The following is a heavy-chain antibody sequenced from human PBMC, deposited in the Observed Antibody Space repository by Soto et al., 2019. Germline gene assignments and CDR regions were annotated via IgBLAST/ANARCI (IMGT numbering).Heavy chain of an antibody. J-gene: IGHJ4*02. CDR2: IYYSGST. CDR1: GGPISSGDYY. D-gene: IGHD3-22*01. CDR3: ARDASNTTGYYPLDY. V-gene: IGHV4-30-4*01. Sequence: PSETLSLTCTVSGGPISSGDYYWSWIRQPPGKGLEWIGYIYYSGSTNYNPSLKSRVTISVDTSKNHFSLKLSSVTAADTAVYYCARDASNTTGYYPLDYWGQGTLVTVSS.